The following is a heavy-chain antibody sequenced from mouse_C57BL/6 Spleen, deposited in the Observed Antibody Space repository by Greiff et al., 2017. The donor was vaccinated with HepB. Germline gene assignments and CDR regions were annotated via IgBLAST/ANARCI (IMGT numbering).Heavy chain of an antibody. CDR2: IYPGDGDT. V-gene: IGHV1-82*01. Sequence: QVQLQHSGPELVKPGASVKISCKASGYAFSSSWMNWVKQRPGKGLEWIGRIYPGDGDTNYNGKFKGKATLTADKSSSTAYMQLSSLTSEDSAVYFCATLLRSYWGQGTLVTVSA. CDR3: ATLLRSY. CDR1: GYAFSSSW. J-gene: IGHJ3*01. D-gene: IGHD1-1*01.